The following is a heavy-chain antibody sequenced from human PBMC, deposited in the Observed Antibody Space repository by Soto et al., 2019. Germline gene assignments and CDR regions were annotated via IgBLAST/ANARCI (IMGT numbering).Heavy chain of an antibody. CDR2: IYSGGST. V-gene: IGHV3-53*01. D-gene: IGHD3-22*01. J-gene: IGHJ3*02. CDR3: ARAYYYDSSGYYYAFDI. Sequence: PGGSLRLSCAASGFTVSSNYMSWVRQAPGKGLEWVSVIYSGGSTYYADSVKGRFTISRDNSKNTLYLQMNSLRAEDTAVYYCARAYYYDSSGYYYAFDIWGQGTMVTVSS. CDR1: GFTVSSNY.